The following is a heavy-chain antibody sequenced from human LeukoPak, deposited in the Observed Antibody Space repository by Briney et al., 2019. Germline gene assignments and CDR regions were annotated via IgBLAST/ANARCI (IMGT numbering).Heavy chain of an antibody. J-gene: IGHJ6*02. Sequence: GGSLRLSCAASGFTFSSYWMSWVRQAPGKGLEWVANIKQDGSQKYYVDSVKGRFSTSRDNAKNSLYLQMNSLRAEDTAVYYCAKSARRSIMITFGGSYGMDVWGQGTTVTVSS. CDR2: IKQDGSQK. V-gene: IGHV3-7*03. CDR1: GFTFSSYW. D-gene: IGHD3-16*01. CDR3: AKSARRSIMITFGGSYGMDV.